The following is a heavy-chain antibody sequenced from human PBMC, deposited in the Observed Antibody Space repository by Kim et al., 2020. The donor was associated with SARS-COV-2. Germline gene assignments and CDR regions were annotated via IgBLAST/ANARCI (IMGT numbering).Heavy chain of an antibody. D-gene: IGHD3-10*02. Sequence: SETLSLTCAVYGGSFSGYYWSWIRQPPGKGLEWIGEINHSGSTNYNPSLKSRVTISVDTSKNQFSLKLSSVPSADTAVYYCSRDRLFGRYWGTAYWGQGT. CDR2: INHSGST. CDR3: SRDRLFGRYWGTAY. CDR1: GGSFSGYY. V-gene: IGHV4-34*01. J-gene: IGHJ4*02.